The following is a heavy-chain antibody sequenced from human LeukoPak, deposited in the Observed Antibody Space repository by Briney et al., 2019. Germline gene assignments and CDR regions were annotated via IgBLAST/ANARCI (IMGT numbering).Heavy chain of an antibody. D-gene: IGHD3-16*02. CDR3: ARDGNVWGSYRFFDS. V-gene: IGHV3-33*05. Sequence: QPGGSLRLSCAASGFTFSSYGMHWVRQAPGKGLEWVAVISYDGSNKYYADSVKGRFTISRDDDKNSLYLQMDSLRAEDTAVYYCARDGNVWGSYRFFDSWGQGTLVTVSS. CDR2: ISYDGSNK. J-gene: IGHJ4*02. CDR1: GFTFSSYG.